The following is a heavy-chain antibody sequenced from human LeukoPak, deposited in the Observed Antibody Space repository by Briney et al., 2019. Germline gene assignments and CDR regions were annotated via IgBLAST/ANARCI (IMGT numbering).Heavy chain of an antibody. J-gene: IGHJ4*02. V-gene: IGHV3-23*01. Sequence: GGSLSLSCAASGFTFSTYVMTWVRQAPGKGLEWVSAISGSGGSTYNADSVRGRFPLSRDNSKNTLYLQMNSLRAEDTAVYYCGCTGSYYRRDYWGQGTLVAVSS. CDR3: GCTGSYYRRDY. CDR2: ISGSGGST. D-gene: IGHD3-10*02. CDR1: GFTFSTYV.